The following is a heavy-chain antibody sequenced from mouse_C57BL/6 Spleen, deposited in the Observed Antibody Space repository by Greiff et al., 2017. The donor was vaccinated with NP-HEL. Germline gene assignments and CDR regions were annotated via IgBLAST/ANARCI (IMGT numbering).Heavy chain of an antibody. CDR3: ARSHYYGSSSYYFDY. CDR1: GYTFTSYT. D-gene: IGHD1-1*01. V-gene: IGHV1-4*01. Sequence: QVQLQQSEAELARPGASVKMSCKASGYTFTSYTMHWVKQRPGQGLEWIGYINPSSGYTKYNQKFKDKATLTADKSSSTAYMQLSSLTSEDSAVYYCARSHYYGSSSYYFDYWGQGTTLTVSS. CDR2: INPSSGYT. J-gene: IGHJ2*01.